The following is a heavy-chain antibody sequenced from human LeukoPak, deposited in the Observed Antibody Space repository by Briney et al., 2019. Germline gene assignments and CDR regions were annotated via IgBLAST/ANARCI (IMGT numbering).Heavy chain of an antibody. CDR2: INRSGGS. Sequence: GGSLSLSCVASGFTFSSFGMRWVRQAPGKGREWVSDINRSGGSLYAASVEGRVTISRDNSKNTLYLQIKRVRADDTAVYFCATFGCTHDVCPRPFDYWGRGTLVTVSS. CDR3: ATFGCTHDVCPRPFDY. J-gene: IGHJ4*02. V-gene: IGHV3-23*01. CDR1: GFTFSSFG. D-gene: IGHD2-8*01.